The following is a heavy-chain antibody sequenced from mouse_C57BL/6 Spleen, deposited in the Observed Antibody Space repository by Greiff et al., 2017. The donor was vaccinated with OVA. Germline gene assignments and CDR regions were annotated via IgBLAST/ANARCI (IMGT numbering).Heavy chain of an antibody. V-gene: IGHV1-47*01. CDR1: GYTFTTYP. CDR3: ARCYYGSSYWYFDV. CDR2: FHPYNDDT. Sequence: QVQLKQSGAELVKPGASVKMSCKASGYTFTTYPIEWMKQNHGKSLEWIGNFHPYNDDTKYNEKFKGKATLTVEKSSSTVYLELSRLTSDDSAVYYCARCYYGSSYWYFDVWGTGTTVTVSS. J-gene: IGHJ1*03. D-gene: IGHD1-1*01.